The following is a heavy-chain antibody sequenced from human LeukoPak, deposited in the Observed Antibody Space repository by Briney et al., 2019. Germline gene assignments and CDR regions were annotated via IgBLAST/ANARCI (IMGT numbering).Heavy chain of an antibody. V-gene: IGHV3-30*02. CDR2: IRYDGSNK. CDR3: ARGLLWFGELWEYLDY. J-gene: IGHJ4*02. Sequence: GGSLRLSCAASGFTFSSYGMHWVRQAPGKGLEWVAFIRYDGSNKYYADSVKGRFTISRDNAKNSLYLQMNSLRAEDTAVYYCARGLLWFGELWEYLDYWGQGTLVTVSS. CDR1: GFTFSSYG. D-gene: IGHD3-10*01.